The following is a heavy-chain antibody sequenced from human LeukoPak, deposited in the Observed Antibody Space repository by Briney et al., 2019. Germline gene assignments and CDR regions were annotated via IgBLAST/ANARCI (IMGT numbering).Heavy chain of an antibody. Sequence: ASVRVSRKASGYTFTSYYMHWVRQAPGQGLEWMGIINPSGGSTSYAQKFQGRVTMTRDTSTSTVYMELSSLRSEDTAVYYCAREMVVDDFWSGYSRFDPWGQGTLVTVSS. D-gene: IGHD3-3*01. J-gene: IGHJ5*02. CDR2: INPSGGST. CDR1: GYTFTSYY. CDR3: AREMVVDDFWSGYSRFDP. V-gene: IGHV1-46*01.